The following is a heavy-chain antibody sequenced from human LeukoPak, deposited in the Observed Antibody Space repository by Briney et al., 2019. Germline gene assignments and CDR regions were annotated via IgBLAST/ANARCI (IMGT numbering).Heavy chain of an antibody. Sequence: GGSLRLSCAASGFTFSTYAMHWVRQAPGKGLEYVSAISSNGGSTYYANSVKGRFTISRDNSKNTLYLQMGSLRSDDTAVYYCARAPIDYYDSSGSGPFFDYWGQGTLVTVSS. V-gene: IGHV3-64*01. D-gene: IGHD3-22*01. CDR3: ARAPIDYYDSSGSGPFFDY. J-gene: IGHJ4*02. CDR2: ISSNGGST. CDR1: GFTFSTYA.